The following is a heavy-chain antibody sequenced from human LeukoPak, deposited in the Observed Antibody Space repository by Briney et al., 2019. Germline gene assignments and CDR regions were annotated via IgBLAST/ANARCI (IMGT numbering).Heavy chain of an antibody. D-gene: IGHD5-12*01. CDR1: GGSISSGGYS. CDR3: SAGGGYTFFDY. Sequence: PSETLSLTCAVSGGSISSGGYSWSWIRQPPGKGLEWIGYIYHSGSTYYNPSLKSRVTISVDRSKNQFSLKPSSVTAADTAVYYCSAGGGYTFFDYWGQGTLVTVSS. V-gene: IGHV4-30-2*01. J-gene: IGHJ4*02. CDR2: IYHSGST.